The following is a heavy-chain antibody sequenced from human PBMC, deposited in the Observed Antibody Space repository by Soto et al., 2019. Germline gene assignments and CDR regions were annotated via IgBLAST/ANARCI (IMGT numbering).Heavy chain of an antibody. CDR2: IYWDDDK. V-gene: IGHV2-5*02. Sequence: QITLKESGPTLVKPTQTLTLTCTFSGFPLTTRGVGVGWIRQPPGKALESLALIYWDDDKRYSPSLQSRLSITKDTSKNQVVLTMTNVDPVDTATYYCAHIPNYYQYDWFAPWCQGTLVSVSS. CDR1: GFPLTTRGVG. J-gene: IGHJ5*02. D-gene: IGHD3-16*01. CDR3: AHIPNYYQYDWFAP.